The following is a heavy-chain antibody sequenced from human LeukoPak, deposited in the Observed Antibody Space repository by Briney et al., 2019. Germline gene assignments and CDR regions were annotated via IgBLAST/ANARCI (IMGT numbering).Heavy chain of an antibody. J-gene: IGHJ4*02. CDR3: ARGPPDYFDDNGYLDY. CDR2: INPSGGGT. CDR1: GYTFTTYY. D-gene: IGHD3-22*01. Sequence: ASVNVSCKASGYTFTTYYMHWVRQAPGQGPEWMGLINPSGGGTTYAQKFQGRVTVTRDTSTSTVNMELRSLKSEDTAVYYCARGPPDYFDDNGYLDYWGQGTLVTVSS. V-gene: IGHV1-46*01.